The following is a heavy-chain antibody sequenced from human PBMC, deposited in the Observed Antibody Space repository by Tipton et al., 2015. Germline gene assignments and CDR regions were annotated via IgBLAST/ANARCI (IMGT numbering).Heavy chain of an antibody. CDR1: GGTFGSYN. CDR2: IIPIFSTT. D-gene: IGHD3-16*02. CDR3: AIEARAYDFVRGSYRYCASDI. V-gene: IGHV1-69*01. Sequence: QLVQSGAEVKKPGSSVKVSCKASGGTFGSYNISWVRQAPGQGLEWMGGIIPIFSTTNYAQKFQGRVTITADESTSTAYMDLSSLRSEDTAVYYCAIEARAYDFVRGSYRYCASDIWGQGTMVTVSS. J-gene: IGHJ3*02.